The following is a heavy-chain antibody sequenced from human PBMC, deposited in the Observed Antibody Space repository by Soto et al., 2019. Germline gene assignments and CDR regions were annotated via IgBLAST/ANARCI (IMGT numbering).Heavy chain of an antibody. V-gene: IGHV4-39*07. CDR2: IYFGGNT. D-gene: IGHD3-22*01. J-gene: IGHJ5*02. CDR3: ARVGPWVPYYYDSSPYTFENWFDP. Sequence: SETLSLTCTVSGVSINNSDFLWGWVRQPPGKALEWIGSIYFGGNTYYNPSLESRVTISADTSKNQISLKLTSVTAADTAVYYCARVGPWVPYYYDSSPYTFENWFDPWGQGTLVTVSS. CDR1: GVSINNSDFL.